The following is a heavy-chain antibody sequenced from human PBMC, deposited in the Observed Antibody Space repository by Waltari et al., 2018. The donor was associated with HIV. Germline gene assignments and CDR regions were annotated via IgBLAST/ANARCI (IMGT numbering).Heavy chain of an antibody. V-gene: IGHV3-7*01. D-gene: IGHD2-15*01. J-gene: IGHJ4*02. Sequence: VQRVESGGGLVQPGGSLRLLCKGAGLTISGSPLPRVRQDPGKGLEWVANVKKDENEKKYLDSVKGRFIISRDDTDNSVHLEMNSLRVEDTATYYCVAEWWYGITGYWGQGSLVTVSP. CDR3: VAEWWYGITGY. CDR1: GLTISGSP. CDR2: VKKDENEK.